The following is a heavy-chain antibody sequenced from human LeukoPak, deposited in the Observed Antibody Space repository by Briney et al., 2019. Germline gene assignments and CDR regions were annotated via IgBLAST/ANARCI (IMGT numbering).Heavy chain of an antibody. CDR2: IYYSGST. J-gene: IGHJ4*02. Sequence: SETLSLTCTVSGGSISPYYWNWIRQSPGKGLEWIGYIYYSGSTNYNPSLKSRITISVDTSKNQFSLKLSSVTAADTVVYYCAISVAIAAAGHFDYWGQGTLVTVSS. CDR3: AISVAIAAAGHFDY. V-gene: IGHV4-59*12. CDR1: GGSISPYY. D-gene: IGHD6-13*01.